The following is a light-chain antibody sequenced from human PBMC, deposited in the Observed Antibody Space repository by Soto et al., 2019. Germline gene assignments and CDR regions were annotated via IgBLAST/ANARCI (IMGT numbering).Light chain of an antibody. V-gene: IGKV3-20*01. Sequence: EIVLTQSPGTLSLSPGERATLSCRASQSVSSSYLAWYQQKPGQAPRLLIYVASSRATGIPDRFSGSGSGTDFTITISRLEPEDFAVYYCQQYGSSRTFGQGTKVEIK. J-gene: IGKJ1*01. CDR3: QQYGSSRT. CDR2: VAS. CDR1: QSVSSSY.